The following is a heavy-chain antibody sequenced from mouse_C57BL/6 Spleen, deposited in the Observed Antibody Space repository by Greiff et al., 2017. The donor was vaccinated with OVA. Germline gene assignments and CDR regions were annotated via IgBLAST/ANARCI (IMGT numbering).Heavy chain of an antibody. V-gene: IGHV2-5*01. J-gene: IGHJ4*01. Sequence: VMLVESGPGLVQPSQSLSITCTVSGFSFTSYGVHWVRQSPGKGLEWLGVIWRGGSTDYNAAFMSRLSITKDNSKSQVFFKMNSLKADDTAIYYCARDYGPAMDYWGQGTSVTVSS. CDR3: ARDYGPAMDY. CDR2: IWRGGST. CDR1: GFSFTSYG. D-gene: IGHD1-1*01.